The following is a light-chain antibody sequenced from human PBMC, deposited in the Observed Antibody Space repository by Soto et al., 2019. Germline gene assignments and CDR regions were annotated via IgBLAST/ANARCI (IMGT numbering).Light chain of an antibody. CDR1: QDISNY. CDR3: QQVNSYPLT. J-gene: IGKJ4*01. CDR2: ATS. Sequence: DIQLTQSPSFLSASLGDRVSITCRASQDISNYLAWYQQKLGKAPKFLIYATSTVQSGVPSRFSGSGSGTEFTLTISSLQPEDFATYYCQQVNSYPLTFGGGTKVDIK. V-gene: IGKV1-9*01.